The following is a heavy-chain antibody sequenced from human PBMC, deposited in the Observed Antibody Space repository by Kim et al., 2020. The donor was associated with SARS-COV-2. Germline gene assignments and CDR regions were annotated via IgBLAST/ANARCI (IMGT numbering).Heavy chain of an antibody. V-gene: IGHV3-11*06. Sequence: GGSLRLSCAASGFTFSDYYMSWIRQAPGKGLEWVSYISSSSSYTNYADSVKGRFTISRDNAKNSLYLQMNSLRAEDTAVYYCARVGGATDWYFDLWGRGTLVTVSS. J-gene: IGHJ2*01. CDR2: ISSSSSYT. CDR3: ARVGGATDWYFDL. D-gene: IGHD1-26*01. CDR1: GFTFSDYY.